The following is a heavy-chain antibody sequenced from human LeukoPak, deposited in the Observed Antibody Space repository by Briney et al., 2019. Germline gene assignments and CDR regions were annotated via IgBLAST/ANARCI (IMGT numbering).Heavy chain of an antibody. Sequence: GGSLRLSCAASGFTFSSCAMSWVRQAPGKGLEWVSAISGSGGSTYYADSVKGRFTISRDNAKNSLYLQMNSLRAEDTAVYYCARAMMGAFDIWGQGTMVTVSS. CDR1: GFTFSSCA. D-gene: IGHD3-22*01. V-gene: IGHV3-23*01. CDR3: ARAMMGAFDI. CDR2: ISGSGGST. J-gene: IGHJ3*02.